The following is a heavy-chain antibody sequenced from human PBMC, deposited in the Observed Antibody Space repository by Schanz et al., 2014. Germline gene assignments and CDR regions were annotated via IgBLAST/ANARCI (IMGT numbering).Heavy chain of an antibody. CDR3: AKVREWWPYYFDY. CDR1: GFPFSFYG. CDR2: ISGNGGST. V-gene: IGHV3-23*04. D-gene: IGHD2-15*01. J-gene: IGHJ4*02. Sequence: VQLVESGGGVVQPGRSLRLSCTASGFPFSFYGMHWVRQAPGKGLEWVSAISGNGGSTYFADSVKGRFTISRDNSDNTLFLQMNSLRAEDTAVYYCAKVREWWPYYFDYWGQGTLVTVSS.